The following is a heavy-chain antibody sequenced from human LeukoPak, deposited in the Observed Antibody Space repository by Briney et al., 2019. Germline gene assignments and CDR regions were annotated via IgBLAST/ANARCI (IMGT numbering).Heavy chain of an antibody. V-gene: IGHV1-18*01. D-gene: IGHD3-22*01. CDR3: TYYYDSSGSPGPFDY. CDR2: ISAYNGNT. J-gene: IGHJ4*02. CDR1: GYTLTSYG. Sequence: GASVKVSCKASGYTLTSYGISWVRQAPGQGLEWMGWISAYNGNTNYAQKLQGRVTMTTDTSTSTAYMELRSLRSDDTAVYYCTYYYDSSGSPGPFDYWGQGTLVTVSS.